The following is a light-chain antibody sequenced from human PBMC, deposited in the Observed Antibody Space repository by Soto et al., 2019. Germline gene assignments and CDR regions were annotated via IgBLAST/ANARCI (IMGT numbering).Light chain of an antibody. CDR1: QSISTW. CDR2: KAS. J-gene: IGKJ1*01. V-gene: IGKV1-5*03. Sequence: DIQMTQSPSTLSASVGDRVTITCRASQSISTWLAWYQQKPGKAPKVLIYKASSIESGVPSRLSGSGSGTEFSPTNSSLQPDDFATYYCQQYSTYYRKFGQGTMVEFK. CDR3: QQYSTYYRK.